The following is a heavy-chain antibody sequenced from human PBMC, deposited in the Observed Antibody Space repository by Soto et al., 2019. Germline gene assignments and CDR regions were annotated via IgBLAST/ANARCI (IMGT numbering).Heavy chain of an antibody. CDR3: AKDNHPDCSGGSCYYYYYYYMDV. CDR1: GFTFSSYA. D-gene: IGHD2-15*01. Sequence: GGSLRLSCAASGFTFSSYAMSWVRQAPGKGLEWVSAISGSGGSTYYADSVKGRFTISRDNSKNTLYLQMNSLRAEDTAVYYCAKDNHPDCSGGSCYYYYYYYMDVWGKGTTVTVSS. V-gene: IGHV3-23*01. J-gene: IGHJ6*03. CDR2: ISGSGGST.